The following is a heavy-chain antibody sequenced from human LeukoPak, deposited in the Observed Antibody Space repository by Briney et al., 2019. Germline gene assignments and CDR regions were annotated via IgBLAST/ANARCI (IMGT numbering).Heavy chain of an antibody. D-gene: IGHD3-9*01. V-gene: IGHV4-59*08. Sequence: SETLSLTCTVSGDSISDNYWSWIRQPPGKGLEWIGYVYHSGTTDYNPSLKSRVTISVDTSKNQFSLKLSSVTAADTAVYYCARHSTGYDILTGYYPDAFDIWGQGTLVTVSS. J-gene: IGHJ3*02. CDR3: ARHSTGYDILTGYYPDAFDI. CDR2: VYHSGTT. CDR1: GDSISDNY.